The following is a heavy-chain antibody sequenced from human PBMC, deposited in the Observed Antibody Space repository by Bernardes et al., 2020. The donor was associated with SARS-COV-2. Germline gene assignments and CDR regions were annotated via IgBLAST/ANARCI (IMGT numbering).Heavy chain of an antibody. CDR3: AKDLPLYYYDSSGPY. Sequence: LRLSCAASGFTFSSYGMHWVRQAPGKGLEWVAVISYDGSNKYYADSVKGRFTISRDNSKNTLYLQMNSLRAEDTAVYYCAKDLPLYYYDSSGPYWGQGTLVTVSS. J-gene: IGHJ4*02. CDR2: ISYDGSNK. D-gene: IGHD3-22*01. CDR1: GFTFSSYG. V-gene: IGHV3-30*18.